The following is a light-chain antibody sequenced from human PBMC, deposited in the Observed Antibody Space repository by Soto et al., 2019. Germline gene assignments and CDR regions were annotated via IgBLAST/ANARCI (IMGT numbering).Light chain of an antibody. V-gene: IGKV1-27*01. CDR3: QKHDSVPFP. Sequence: DIQMTQSPSSLSASVGDRVTVTCRASQGIGTYLAWYQQKPAKAPKLLIYGASTLQSGVPSRFSGFGSGTDFTLAISSLQPEEFASFFCQKHDSVPFPFGPGTKVDFK. CDR2: GAS. J-gene: IGKJ3*01. CDR1: QGIGTY.